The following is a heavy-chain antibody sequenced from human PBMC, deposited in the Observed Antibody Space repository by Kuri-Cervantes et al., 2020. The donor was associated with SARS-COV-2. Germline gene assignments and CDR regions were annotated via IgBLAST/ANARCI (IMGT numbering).Heavy chain of an antibody. D-gene: IGHD3-22*01. CDR3: ARGGYYSRGVTYYYMDV. Sequence: SETLSLTCTVSGGSISSYYWSWIRQPPGQGLEWLGYIYYSGSTKYNPSLESRVTISLDTSRNQFSLKLSSVTAADSAVYYCARGGYYSRGVTYYYMDVWDKGTTVTVSS. J-gene: IGHJ6*03. CDR1: GGSISSYY. CDR2: IYYSGST. V-gene: IGHV4-59*12.